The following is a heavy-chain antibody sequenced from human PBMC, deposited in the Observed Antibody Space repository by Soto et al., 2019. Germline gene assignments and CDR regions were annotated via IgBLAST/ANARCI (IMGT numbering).Heavy chain of an antibody. Sequence: QVQLQQWGAGLLMPSETLSLNCAVTGGSLSGYYWSWIRQPPGKGLEWIGEVKDGGHANYSPSLRGRVTISSDTSNNQFLLRLHSVTAEDSGVYYCARGQEGVVATHWDQGSLVTVSS. CDR1: GGSLSGYY. V-gene: IGHV4-34*01. CDR2: VKDGGHA. J-gene: IGHJ4*02. D-gene: IGHD5-12*01. CDR3: ARGQEGVVATH.